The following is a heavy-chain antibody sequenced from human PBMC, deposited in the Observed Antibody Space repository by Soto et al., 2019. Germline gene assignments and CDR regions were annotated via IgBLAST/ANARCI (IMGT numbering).Heavy chain of an antibody. Sequence: GASVKVSCKASGYTFTSYGISWVRQAPGQGLEWMGWISAYNGNTNYAQKLQGRVTMTTDTSTSTAYMELRSLRSDDTAVYYCAAVVGPGGLTFVDVWGQGTTVTVSS. D-gene: IGHD3-16*01. V-gene: IGHV1-18*01. CDR2: ISAYNGNT. J-gene: IGHJ6*02. CDR3: AAVVGPGGLTFVDV. CDR1: GYTFTSYG.